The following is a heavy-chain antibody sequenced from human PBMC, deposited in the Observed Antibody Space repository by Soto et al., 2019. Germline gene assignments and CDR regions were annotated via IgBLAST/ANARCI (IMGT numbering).Heavy chain of an antibody. CDR1: GYSFTSYW. CDR2: IDPSDSYT. V-gene: IGHV5-10-1*01. CDR3: ARQRRVTTINYYYYYGMDV. Sequence: PVASLTISCKGSGYSFTSYWISWVRQMPGKGLEWMGRIDPSDSYTNYSPSFQGHVTISADKSISTAYLQWSSLKASDTAMYYCARQRRVTTINYYYYYGMDVWGQGTTVTVS. D-gene: IGHD4-17*01. J-gene: IGHJ6*02.